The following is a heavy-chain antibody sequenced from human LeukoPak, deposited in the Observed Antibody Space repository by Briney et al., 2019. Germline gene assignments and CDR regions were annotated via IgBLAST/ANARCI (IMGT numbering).Heavy chain of an antibody. CDR3: ARVSSGYSYGYGNYFDY. D-gene: IGHD5-18*01. CDR1: GGPISSYY. J-gene: IGHJ4*02. CDR2: IYTSGST. V-gene: IGHV4-4*07. Sequence: SETLSLTCTVSGGPISSYYWSWIRQPAGKGLEWIGRIYTSGSTNYNPSLKSRVTISVDTSKNQFSLKLSSVTAADTAVYYCARVSSGYSYGYGNYFDYWGQGTLVTVSS.